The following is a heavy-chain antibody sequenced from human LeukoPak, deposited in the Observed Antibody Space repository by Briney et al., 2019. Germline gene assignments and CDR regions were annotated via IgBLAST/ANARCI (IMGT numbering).Heavy chain of an antibody. CDR3: AKGESQPKYYFDY. D-gene: IGHD3-16*01. V-gene: IGHV3-23*01. CDR2: VNPGGSGT. J-gene: IGHJ4*02. Sequence: GGSLRLSCAASGFTFTNYAMRWVRQAPGKGLEWVSTVNPGGSGTYYADSVKGRFTASRDNSKNMVYLQMNSLRPEDTALYYCAKGESQPKYYFDYWGQGALVTVSS. CDR1: GFTFTNYA.